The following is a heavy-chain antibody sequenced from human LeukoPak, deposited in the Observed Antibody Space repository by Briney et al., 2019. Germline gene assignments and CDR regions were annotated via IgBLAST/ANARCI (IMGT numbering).Heavy chain of an antibody. V-gene: IGHV3-30*04. J-gene: IGHJ4*02. D-gene: IGHD2-2*01. CDR1: GFTFSSYA. Sequence: GGSLRLSCAASGFTFSSYAVHWVRQAPGKGLEWVAVISYDGSNKYYADSVKGRFTISRDNSKNTLYLQMNSLRAEDTAVYYCVRYCSSTSCPTYYFDYWGQGTLVTVSS. CDR2: ISYDGSNK. CDR3: VRYCSSTSCPTYYFDY.